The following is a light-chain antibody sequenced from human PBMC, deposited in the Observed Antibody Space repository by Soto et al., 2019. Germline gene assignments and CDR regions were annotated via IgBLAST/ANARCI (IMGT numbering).Light chain of an antibody. V-gene: IGKV1-27*01. J-gene: IGKJ3*01. CDR2: AAS. Sequence: DIQMTQSPTSLSASVGDRVTITCRASQGIRNYVAWYQQIPGKAPKLLIYAASTLQSGVPSRFSGSGSGTDFTPTITGLQPEDVATYSCQKYSSVPVFGPGTKVDIK. CDR3: QKYSSVPV. CDR1: QGIRNY.